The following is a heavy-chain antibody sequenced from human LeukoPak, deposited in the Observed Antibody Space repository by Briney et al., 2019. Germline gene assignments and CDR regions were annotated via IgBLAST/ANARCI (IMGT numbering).Heavy chain of an antibody. D-gene: IGHD3-3*01. CDR1: GFTFSHYS. CDR2: ISNSSSTI. J-gene: IGHJ4*02. CDR3: ARGVDD. Sequence: GGSLRLSCAASGFTFSHYSMNWVRQAPGKGLEWVSHISNSSSTIYYADSVKGRFTISRDDAKNSLYLQMNSLRDDDTAVYYCARGVDDWGQGTLVTVSS. V-gene: IGHV3-48*02.